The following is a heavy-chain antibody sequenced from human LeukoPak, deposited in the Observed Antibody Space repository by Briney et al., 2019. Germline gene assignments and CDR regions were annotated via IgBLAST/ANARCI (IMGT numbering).Heavy chain of an antibody. J-gene: IGHJ1*01. Sequence: SETLSLTCAVYGGSFSGYYWSWIRQPPGKGLEWIGEINHSGSTNYNPSLKSRVTISVDTSKNQFSLKLSSVTAADPAVYYCARGGRDYGDYPLFQHWGQGTLVTVSS. CDR2: INHSGST. D-gene: IGHD4-17*01. CDR3: ARGGRDYGDYPLFQH. V-gene: IGHV4-34*01. CDR1: GGSFSGYY.